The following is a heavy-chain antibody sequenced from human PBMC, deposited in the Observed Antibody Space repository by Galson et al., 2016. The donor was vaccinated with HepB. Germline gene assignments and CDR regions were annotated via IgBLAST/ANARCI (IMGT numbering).Heavy chain of an antibody. J-gene: IGHJ6*02. Sequence: SLRLSCAASGFTVSSKYMSWVRQAPGKGLEWVSVIDGGGSTYHAASVKGRFTIPRDSARNTLLLQMKSLRAEDTAIYYCASAYYHYYYYYAMDVWGQGTTVTVSS. D-gene: IGHD3-10*01. V-gene: IGHV3-53*01. CDR3: ASAYYHYYYYYAMDV. CDR2: IDGGGST. CDR1: GFTVSSKY.